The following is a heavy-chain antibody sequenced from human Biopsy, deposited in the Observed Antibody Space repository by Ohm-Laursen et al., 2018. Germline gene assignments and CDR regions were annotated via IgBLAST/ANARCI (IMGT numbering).Heavy chain of an antibody. D-gene: IGHD4-17*01. CDR3: ARKIYGDYEVPYSYGMDV. J-gene: IGHJ6*02. V-gene: IGHV3-7*03. Sequence: SLRLSCAASRFTFSRYWMNWVRQAPGKGLEWVANINQDGSEKYYVDSVKGRFTISRDNAENSLYLQMDSLRAEDTAVYYCARKIYGDYEVPYSYGMDVWGLGTTVTVSS. CDR2: INQDGSEK. CDR1: RFTFSRYW.